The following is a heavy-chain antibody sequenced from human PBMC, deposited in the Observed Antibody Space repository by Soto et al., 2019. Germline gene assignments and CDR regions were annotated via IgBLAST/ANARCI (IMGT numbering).Heavy chain of an antibody. CDR3: ARGGSAVTTEYYYGMDV. D-gene: IGHD4-17*01. CDR1: GGTFSSYA. V-gene: IGHV1-69*01. CDR2: IIPIFGTA. Sequence: QVQLVQSGAEVKKPGSSVKVSCKASGGTFSSYAISWVRQAPGQGLEWMGGIIPIFGTANYAQKFQGRVTITVDEFTSTAYMELSSLRSEDTAVYYCARGGSAVTTEYYYGMDVWGQGTTVTVSS. J-gene: IGHJ6*02.